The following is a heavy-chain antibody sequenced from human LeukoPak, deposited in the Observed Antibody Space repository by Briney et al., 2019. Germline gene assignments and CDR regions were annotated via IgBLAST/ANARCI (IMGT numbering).Heavy chain of an antibody. Sequence: GALRLSCAASGFTFSSYAMSWVRQTPGKGLEWVSAISGSGGSTYYADSVEGRFTISRDNSNNTLHLQMNSLRAEDTAVYYCAKGKVSDSWGQGTLVTVSS. CDR2: ISGSGGST. CDR1: GFTFSSYA. J-gene: IGHJ4*02. CDR3: AKGKVSDS. V-gene: IGHV3-23*01. D-gene: IGHD3-10*01.